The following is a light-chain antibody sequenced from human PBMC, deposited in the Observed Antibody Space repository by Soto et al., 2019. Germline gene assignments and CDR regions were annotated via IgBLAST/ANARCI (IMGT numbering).Light chain of an antibody. CDR1: QSVSSN. CDR2: DAS. J-gene: IGKJ5*01. Sequence: EIVMTQYQTALSVSPGERATLSCRASQSVSSNLAWYQQKPGQAPRLLIYDASSRATGIPARFSGSGSGTDFTLTISCLEPEDFAVYYCQQRSNWPITFGQGTRLEIK. V-gene: IGKV3-11*01. CDR3: QQRSNWPIT.